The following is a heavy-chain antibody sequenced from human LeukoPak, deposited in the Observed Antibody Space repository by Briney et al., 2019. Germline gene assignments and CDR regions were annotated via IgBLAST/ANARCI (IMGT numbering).Heavy chain of an antibody. J-gene: IGHJ4*02. V-gene: IGHV4-59*08. CDR2: ISYSGDT. CDR3: ARHGGSWTFDY. D-gene: IGHD6-13*01. Sequence: SETLSLTCTVSGGSISGNYWSWIRQPPGRGLEWIGFISYSGDTIYNASLKSRVTISLDTSKNQFSLKLSSVTAADTAVYYCARHGGSWTFDYWGQGTLVTVSS. CDR1: GGSISGNY.